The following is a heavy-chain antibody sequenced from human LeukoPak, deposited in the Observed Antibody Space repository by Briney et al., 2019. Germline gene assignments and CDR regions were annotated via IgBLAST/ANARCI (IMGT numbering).Heavy chain of an antibody. J-gene: IGHJ4*02. D-gene: IGHD2-15*01. CDR3: ARVVVASTSIDY. V-gene: IGHV4-39*01. CDR2: VYYSGST. Sequence: SETLSLTCIVSSGPISSSSYYWGWIRQPPGKGLEWIASVYYSGSTYYNPSLKSRVSISVDTSKIQFSLTLSSVTAADTAVYYCARVVVASTSIDYWGQGTLVTVSS. CDR1: SGPISSSSYY.